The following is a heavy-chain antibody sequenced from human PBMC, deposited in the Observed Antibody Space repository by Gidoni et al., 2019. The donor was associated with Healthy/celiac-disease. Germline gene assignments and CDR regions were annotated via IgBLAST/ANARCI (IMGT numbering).Heavy chain of an antibody. Sequence: QVQLVQSGAEVKKPGSSVKVSCKASGGTFSSYAISWVRQAPGQGLEWMGGIIPIFGTANYAQKFQGRVTITADESTSTAYMELSSLRSEDTAVYYCARELGRAARPPYYFDYWGQGTLVTVSS. CDR3: ARELGRAARPPYYFDY. D-gene: IGHD6-6*01. CDR1: GGTFSSYA. V-gene: IGHV1-69*01. J-gene: IGHJ4*02. CDR2: IIPIFGTA.